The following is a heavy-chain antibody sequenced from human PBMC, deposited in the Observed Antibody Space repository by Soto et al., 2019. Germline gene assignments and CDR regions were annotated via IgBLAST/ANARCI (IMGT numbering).Heavy chain of an antibody. CDR3: ARDGMWELPRFTRYYYYYGMDV. J-gene: IGHJ6*02. Sequence: GGSLRLSCAASGFTFSSYAMHWVRQAPGKGLEWVAVISYDGSNKYYADSVKGRFTISRDNSKNTLYLQMNSLRAEDTAVYYCARDGMWELPRFTRYYYYYGMDVWGQGTTVTVSS. CDR2: ISYDGSNK. CDR1: GFTFSSYA. D-gene: IGHD1-26*01. V-gene: IGHV3-30-3*01.